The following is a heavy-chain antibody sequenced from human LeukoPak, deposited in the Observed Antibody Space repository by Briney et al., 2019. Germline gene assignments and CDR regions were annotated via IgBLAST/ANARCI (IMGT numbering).Heavy chain of an antibody. J-gene: IGHJ6*03. CDR2: IRSRSNDYAT. CDR1: GFTSWSSA. CDR3: TRTVDIVVTYYMDV. V-gene: IGHV3-73*01. Sequence: GGSLKLSCAASGFTSWSSAVHWVRQASGKGLEWVGRIRSRSNDYATAYAASVEGRFTISRDDSKNMAFLQMSSLTTEDTAVYYCTRTVDIVVTYYMDVWGKGTTVTASS. D-gene: IGHD2-21*01.